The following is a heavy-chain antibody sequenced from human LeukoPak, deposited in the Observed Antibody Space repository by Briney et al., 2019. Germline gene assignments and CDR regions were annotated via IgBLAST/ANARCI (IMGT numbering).Heavy chain of an antibody. CDR2: INPNSGGT. D-gene: IGHD3-22*01. Sequence: ASVKVSCKASGYTFTGYYMHWVRQAPGQGLEWMGRINPNSGGTNYAQKFQGRVTMTRETSISTAYMELSRLRSDDTAVYYCARAREVIVVVITTNYYYYMDVWGKGTTVTVSS. V-gene: IGHV1-2*06. CDR1: GYTFTGYY. CDR3: ARAREVIVVVITTNYYYYMDV. J-gene: IGHJ6*03.